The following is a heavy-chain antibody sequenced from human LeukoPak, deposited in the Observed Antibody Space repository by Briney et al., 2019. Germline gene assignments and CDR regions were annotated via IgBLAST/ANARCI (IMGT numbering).Heavy chain of an antibody. V-gene: IGHV4-59*01. J-gene: IGHJ4*02. D-gene: IGHD1-26*01. CDR1: GGSITSFY. CDR2: IYYSGIT. CDR3: ARGARGEAVGATGSRIIFDY. Sequence: SQPLSRPSPVSGGSITSFYWTWIRPPPGQGLEWIGYIYYSGITDCNTTLRSRVTRSVDTSGNQFTLRLSSATAADTAVYYCARGARGEAVGATGSRIIFDYWGQGTLVTVSS.